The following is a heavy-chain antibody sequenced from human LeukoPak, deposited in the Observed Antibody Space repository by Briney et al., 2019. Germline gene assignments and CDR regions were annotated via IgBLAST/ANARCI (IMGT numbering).Heavy chain of an antibody. J-gene: IGHJ5*02. CDR2: IYHSGSA. CDR1: GYSISSGYQ. CDR3: ARDPRWLTPDCTSTSCYESYFDP. V-gene: IGHV4-38-2*02. D-gene: IGHD2-2*01. Sequence: SETLSLTCGVSGYSISSGYQWAWIRQSPGKGLEWIGSIYHSGSAHYNPSLKSRVTISVETSKNQFSLNMYSVTAADTAVYYCARDPRWLTPDCTSTSCYESYFDPWGQGTLVTVSS.